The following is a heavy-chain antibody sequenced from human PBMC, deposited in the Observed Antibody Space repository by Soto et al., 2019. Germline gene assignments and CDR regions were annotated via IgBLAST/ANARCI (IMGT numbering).Heavy chain of an antibody. CDR3: ATEPYYYDSSGYYNWFDH. Sequence: SVKVSCKASVGTFSSYAISWVRQAPGQGLEWTGGIIPIFGTANYAQKFQGRVTITADKSTSTAYMELSSLRSEDTAVYYCATEPYYYDSSGYYNWFDHWGQGTLVTVSS. CDR2: IIPIFGTA. J-gene: IGHJ5*02. V-gene: IGHV1-69*06. CDR1: VGTFSSYA. D-gene: IGHD3-22*01.